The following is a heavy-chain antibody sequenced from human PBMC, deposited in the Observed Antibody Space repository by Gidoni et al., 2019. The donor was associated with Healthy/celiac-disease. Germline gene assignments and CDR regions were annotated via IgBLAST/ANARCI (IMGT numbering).Heavy chain of an antibody. Sequence: QVQLQQWGAGLLKPSETLSPTCAVSGGSFSGYYWSWIRQPPGKGLEWLGEINHSGSTNYNPSLKSRVTISVDTSKNQFSLKLSSVTAADTAVYYCARGSKYYDSSGYQFDYWGQGTLVTVSS. CDR1: GGSFSGYY. CDR2: INHSGST. D-gene: IGHD3-22*01. J-gene: IGHJ4*02. V-gene: IGHV4-34*01. CDR3: ARGSKYYDSSGYQFDY.